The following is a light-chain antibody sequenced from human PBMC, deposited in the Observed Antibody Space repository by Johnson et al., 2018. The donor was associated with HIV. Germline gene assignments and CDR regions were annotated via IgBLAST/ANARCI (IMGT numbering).Light chain of an antibody. V-gene: IGLV1-51*01. CDR1: SSNIGNNY. Sequence: QSLLTQPPSVSAAPGQKVTISCSGSSSNIGNNYVSWYQQLPGTAPKLLIYDTIKRPSGIPDRFSGSKSGHSATLGITGLQTGDEADYYCGTWDSSLSAYVFGTGTKVTVL. CDR2: DTI. J-gene: IGLJ1*01. CDR3: GTWDSSLSAYV.